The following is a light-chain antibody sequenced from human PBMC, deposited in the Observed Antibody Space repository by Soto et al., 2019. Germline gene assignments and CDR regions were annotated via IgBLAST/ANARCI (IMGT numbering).Light chain of an antibody. J-gene: IGKJ2*01. CDR2: DAS. CDR1: KSVSSY. V-gene: IGKV3-11*01. Sequence: EIVLTQSPATLSLSPGEGTTLSCRASKSVSSYLAWYQQQPGHAPRLLIYDASNRATGIPAWFSGSGYGTDFTLTISSREPEDVAVYYCQQRSNWPPNTFGQGTKLEI. CDR3: QQRSNWPPNT.